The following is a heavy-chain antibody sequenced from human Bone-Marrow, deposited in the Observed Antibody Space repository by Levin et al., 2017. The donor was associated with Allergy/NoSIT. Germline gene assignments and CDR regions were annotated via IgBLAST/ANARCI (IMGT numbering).Heavy chain of an antibody. V-gene: IGHV3-23*01. Sequence: GESLKISCAASGFIFRNYAMNWVRQAPGKGLEWVSQISGSGGNTHYADSVKGRFTISRDNSKNTLYLQMNSLRVEVTAVYYCAGYDTSAYHSPFDYWGQGTLVTVSS. CDR2: ISGSGGNT. CDR3: AGYDTSAYHSPFDY. D-gene: IGHD3-22*01. CDR1: GFIFRNYA. J-gene: IGHJ4*02.